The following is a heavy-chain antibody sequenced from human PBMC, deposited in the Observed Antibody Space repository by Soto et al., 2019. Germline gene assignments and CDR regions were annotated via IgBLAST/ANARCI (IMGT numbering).Heavy chain of an antibody. CDR3: AHRVLRTVFGLVTTTAIYFDF. V-gene: IGHV2-5*02. D-gene: IGHD3-3*01. CDR1: GFSLTTSGVG. J-gene: IGHJ4*02. CDR2: IYWDDDK. Sequence: QITLNESGPTQVKPRQTLTLTCTFSGFSLTTSGVGVGWIRQSPGKAAEWLALIYWDDDKRYSPSLKSRLTITKDTYKNQVVLTMADLDPAYTATYYCAHRVLRTVFGLVTTTAIYFDFWGQGTPVAVSS.